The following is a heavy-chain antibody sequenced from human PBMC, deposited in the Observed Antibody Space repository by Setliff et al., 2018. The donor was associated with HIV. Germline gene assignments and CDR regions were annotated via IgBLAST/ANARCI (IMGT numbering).Heavy chain of an antibody. CDR1: GGSISSTNW. CDR2: IYHSGDT. J-gene: IGHJ5*02. D-gene: IGHD3-10*01. Sequence: SETLSLTCAVSGGSISSTNWWNWVRHPPGKGLEWIGEIYHSGDTNYNPSLKSRVTISVDKSKNQFSLKLTSVTAADTAVYYCARVAAGTYGKGDWFDPWGQGTQVTVSS. V-gene: IGHV4-4*02. CDR3: ARVAAGTYGKGDWFDP.